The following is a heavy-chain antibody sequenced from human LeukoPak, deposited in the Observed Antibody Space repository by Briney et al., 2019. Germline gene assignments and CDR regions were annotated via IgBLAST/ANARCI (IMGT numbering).Heavy chain of an antibody. Sequence: GGSLRLSCAASGFTFSSYWMSWVRQAPGKGLEWVANMNQDGSQKNYVDSVKGRFTISRDNAKNSLYLQMNSLRAEDTAVYYCAREGFLDCWGQGTLVTVSS. V-gene: IGHV3-7*01. CDR1: GFTFSSYW. CDR2: MNQDGSQK. D-gene: IGHD3-3*01. CDR3: AREGFLDC. J-gene: IGHJ4*02.